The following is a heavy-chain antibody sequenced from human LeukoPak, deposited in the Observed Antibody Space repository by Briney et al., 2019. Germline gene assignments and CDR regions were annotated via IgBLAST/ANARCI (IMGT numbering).Heavy chain of an antibody. CDR3: ARGGDSGYGSSGVASY. CDR1: GYTFTAYG. Sequence: GASVKVSCKASGYTFTAYGTTWVRQAPGQGLEWMGWISAYNGNTNYAQKFQGRVTMTRDTSISTAYMELSRLRSDDTAVYYCARGGDSGYGSSGVASYWGQGTLVTVSS. J-gene: IGHJ4*02. V-gene: IGHV1-18*01. CDR2: ISAYNGNT. D-gene: IGHD5-12*01.